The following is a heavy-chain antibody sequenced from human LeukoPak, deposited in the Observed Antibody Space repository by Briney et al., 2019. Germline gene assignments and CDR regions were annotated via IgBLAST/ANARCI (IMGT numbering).Heavy chain of an antibody. V-gene: IGHV4-4*02. CDR1: GGSISSSNW. Sequence: SETLSLTCAVSGGSISSSNWWSWVRQPPGKGLEWIGYIYYSGSTNYNPSLKSRVTISVDTSKNQFSLKLSSVTAADTAVYYCARVGQYQLPDAFDIWGQGTMVTVSS. CDR2: IYYSGST. D-gene: IGHD2-2*01. CDR3: ARVGQYQLPDAFDI. J-gene: IGHJ3*02.